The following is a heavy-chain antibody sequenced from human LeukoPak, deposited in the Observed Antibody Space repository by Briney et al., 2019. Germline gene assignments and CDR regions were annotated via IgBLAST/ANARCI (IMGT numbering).Heavy chain of an antibody. CDR2: IYHSGST. Sequence: PSETLSLTCTVSGGSISSGGYYWSWIRQPPGKGLEWIGYIYHSGSTYYNPSPKSRVTISVDRSKNQFSLKLSSVTAADTAVYYCTTPDYWGQGTLVTVSS. V-gene: IGHV4-30-2*01. J-gene: IGHJ4*02. CDR3: TTPDY. CDR1: GGSISSGGYY.